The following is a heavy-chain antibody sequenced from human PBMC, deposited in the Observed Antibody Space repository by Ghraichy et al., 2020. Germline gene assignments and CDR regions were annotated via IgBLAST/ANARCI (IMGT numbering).Heavy chain of an antibody. V-gene: IGHV4-39*01. J-gene: IGHJ6*02. Sequence: SETLSLTCTVSGGSISSSSYYWGWIRQPPGKGLEWIGSIYYSGSTYYNPSLKSRVTISVDTSKNQFSLKLSSVTAADTAVYYCARQLKLWSYGMDVWGQGTTVTVSS. D-gene: IGHD5-18*01. CDR3: ARQLKLWSYGMDV. CDR2: IYYSGST. CDR1: GGSISSSSYY.